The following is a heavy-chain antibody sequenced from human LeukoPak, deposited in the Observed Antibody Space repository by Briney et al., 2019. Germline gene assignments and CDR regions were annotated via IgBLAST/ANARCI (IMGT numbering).Heavy chain of an antibody. D-gene: IGHD3-22*01. Sequence: ASVKVSCKASGYTFTSYGISWVRQAPGQGLEWMGLISAYNVNTNYAQKLQGRVTMTTDTSTSTAYMELRSLRSDDTAVYYCARVGGYYPSHWYFDLWGRGTLVTVSS. CDR3: ARVGGYYPSHWYFDL. CDR2: ISAYNVNT. J-gene: IGHJ2*01. V-gene: IGHV1-18*01. CDR1: GYTFTSYG.